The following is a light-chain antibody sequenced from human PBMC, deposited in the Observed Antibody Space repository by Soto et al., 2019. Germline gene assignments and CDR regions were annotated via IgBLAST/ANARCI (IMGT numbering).Light chain of an antibody. J-gene: IGKJ2*01. CDR3: QQSKSHPPT. Sequence: DVQMTQSPSSLSASVGDSVTITCRASQDIKSDLAWYQQRPGEAPKSLIFGASNLLDGVPSKFSGSGSGSEFTLTISSLQPEDSATYFCQQSKSHPPTFGRGTK. CDR1: QDIKSD. CDR2: GAS. V-gene: IGKV1-16*02.